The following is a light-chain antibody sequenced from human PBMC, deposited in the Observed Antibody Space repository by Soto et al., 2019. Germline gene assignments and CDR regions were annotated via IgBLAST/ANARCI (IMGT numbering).Light chain of an antibody. CDR3: MQALQTPLT. CDR2: LWS. Sequence: EIVMTQSPLSLPVSLGEPASISCRSSQSLLYSNGYNYVDWYLQKPGQSPQLLIYLWSIRASGVPDRFSGSGSGADFRLKISRVEADDVGVYYCMQALQTPLTFGGGTKVEIK. CDR1: QSLLYSNGYNY. V-gene: IGKV2-28*01. J-gene: IGKJ4*01.